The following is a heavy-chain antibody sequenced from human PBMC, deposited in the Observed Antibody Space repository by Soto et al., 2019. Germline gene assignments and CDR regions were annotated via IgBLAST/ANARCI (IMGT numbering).Heavy chain of an antibody. Sequence: EVQLLESGGGLVQPGGSLRLSCAASGFTFNSYAMSWVRQAPGKGLEGVSGISGSGGSTYYADSVKGRFTISRDNSKNTLYLQMNSLRAEDTAVYYCAKEYYYDSSGDDAFDIWGQGTMVTVSS. CDR1: GFTFNSYA. V-gene: IGHV3-23*01. D-gene: IGHD3-22*01. CDR2: ISGSGGST. CDR3: AKEYYYDSSGDDAFDI. J-gene: IGHJ3*02.